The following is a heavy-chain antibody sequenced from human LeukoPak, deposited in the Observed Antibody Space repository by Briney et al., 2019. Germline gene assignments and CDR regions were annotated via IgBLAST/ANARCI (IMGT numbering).Heavy chain of an antibody. Sequence: PGGSLRLSCAASGFTFDDYAIHWVRQAPGKGLEWVSGIRWNSGSMGYADSVKGRFTISRGNSKNTLYLQMNSLRAEDTAVYYCASLPGIAAAGTNTADYWGQGTLVTVSS. CDR2: IRWNSGSM. D-gene: IGHD6-13*01. J-gene: IGHJ4*02. CDR1: GFTFDDYA. V-gene: IGHV3-9*01. CDR3: ASLPGIAAAGTNTADY.